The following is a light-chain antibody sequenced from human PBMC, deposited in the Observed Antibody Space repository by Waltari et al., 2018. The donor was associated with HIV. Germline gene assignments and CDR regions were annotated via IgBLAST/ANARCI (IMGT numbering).Light chain of an antibody. Sequence: EIVLTQSPATLSVSPGARATLSCRASHSVSSNLAWYQQQPGQAPRLLIYGASTKATGIPDKFSGSGSGTEFTLTISSLQSEDVAVYYCQQYYNWPRTFGQGTKVEIK. CDR2: GAS. CDR1: HSVSSN. CDR3: QQYYNWPRT. J-gene: IGKJ1*01. V-gene: IGKV3-15*01.